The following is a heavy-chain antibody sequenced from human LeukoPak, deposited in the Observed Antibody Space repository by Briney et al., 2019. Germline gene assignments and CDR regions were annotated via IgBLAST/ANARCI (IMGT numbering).Heavy chain of an antibody. CDR1: GGSLSSGSDY. Sequence: SETLSLTCTVSGGSLSSGSDYWSWIRQSAGKGLEWVGRIYASGSTNYNPSLKSRVTISVDTSKNQFSLRLSSVTAADTAVYYCARSGYSNFDYWGQGTLVTVSS. J-gene: IGHJ4*02. D-gene: IGHD3-3*01. CDR3: ARSGYSNFDY. CDR2: IYASGST. V-gene: IGHV4-61*02.